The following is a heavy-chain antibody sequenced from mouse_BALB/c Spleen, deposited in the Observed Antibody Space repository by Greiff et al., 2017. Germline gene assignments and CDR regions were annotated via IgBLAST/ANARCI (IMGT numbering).Heavy chain of an antibody. CDR1: GYTFTDYA. CDR2: ISTYYGDA. V-gene: IGHV1S137*01. J-gene: IGHJ3*01. CDR3: ARGGNSLAWFAY. D-gene: IGHD2-1*01. Sequence: VKLQQSGAELVRPGVSVKISCKGSGYTFTDYAMHWVKQSHAKSLEWIGVISTYYGDASYNQKFKGKATMTVDKSSSTAYMELARLTSEDSAIYYCARGGNSLAWFAYWGQGTLVTVSA.